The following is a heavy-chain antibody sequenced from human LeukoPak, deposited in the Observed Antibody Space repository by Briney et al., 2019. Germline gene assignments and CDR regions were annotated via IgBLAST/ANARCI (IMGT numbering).Heavy chain of an antibody. J-gene: IGHJ4*02. CDR3: ARAGVQLWPLDY. Sequence: PSETLSLTCAVYGGSFSGYYWSWIRQPPGKGLEWIGEIYHSGSTNYNPSLKSRVTISVDKSKNQFSLKLSSVTAADTAVYYCARAGVQLWPLDYWGQGTLVTVSS. CDR2: IYHSGST. CDR1: GGSFSGYY. V-gene: IGHV4-34*01. D-gene: IGHD5-18*01.